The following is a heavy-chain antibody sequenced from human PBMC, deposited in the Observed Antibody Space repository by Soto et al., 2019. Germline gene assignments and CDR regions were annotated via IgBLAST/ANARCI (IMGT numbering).Heavy chain of an antibody. CDR1: GFTFSSYG. D-gene: IGHD4-17*01. V-gene: IGHV3-30*03. CDR3: ASAHTVTTN. CDR2: ISYDGSNK. Sequence: GGSLRLSCAASGFTFSSYGMHWVRQAPGKGLEWVAVISYDGSNKYYADSVKGRFTISRDNSKNTLYLQMNSLRAEDTAVYYCASAHTVTTNWGQGTLVTVSS. J-gene: IGHJ4*02.